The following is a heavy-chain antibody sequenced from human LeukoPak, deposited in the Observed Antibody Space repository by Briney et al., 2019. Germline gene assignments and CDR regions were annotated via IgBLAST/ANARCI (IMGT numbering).Heavy chain of an antibody. V-gene: IGHV4-34*01. CDR3: ARVTNCSGGSCYSGWFDP. J-gene: IGHJ5*02. CDR1: GGSFSGYY. CDR2: INHSGST. D-gene: IGHD2-15*01. Sequence: KPSETLSLTCAVYGGSFSGYYWSWIRQPPGKGLEWTGEINHSGSTNYNPSLKSRVTISVDTSKNQFSLKLSSVTAADTAVYYCARVTNCSGGSCYSGWFDPWGQGTLVTVSS.